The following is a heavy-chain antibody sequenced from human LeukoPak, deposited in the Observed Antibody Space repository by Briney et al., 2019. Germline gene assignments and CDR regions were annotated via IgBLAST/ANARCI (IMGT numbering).Heavy chain of an antibody. D-gene: IGHD2-2*02. CDR1: GFTFSSYS. CDR3: ASGCRRSTSCYIGY. CDR2: ISSSSSYI. Sequence: GGSLRLSCAASGFTFSSYSMNWVRQAPGKGLEWVSSISSSSSYIYYADSVKGRFTISRDNAKNSLYLQMNSLRAEDTAVYYCASGCRRSTSCYIGYWGQGTLVTVSS. V-gene: IGHV3-21*01. J-gene: IGHJ4*02.